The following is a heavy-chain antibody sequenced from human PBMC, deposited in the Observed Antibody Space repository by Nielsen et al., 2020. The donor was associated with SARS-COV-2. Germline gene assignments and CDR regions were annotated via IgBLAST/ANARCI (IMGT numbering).Heavy chain of an antibody. V-gene: IGHV3-23*01. CDR1: GFTFNNYA. CDR3: ARGGLVDV. Sequence: GESLKISCAAHGFTFNNYAMTWVRQAPGKGLESVSGISGGGFTTYYADSVKGRFTISRDNGQNSLYLQMKNLRDEDTAVYYCARGGLVDVWGQGTTVSVS. CDR2: ISGGGFTT. D-gene: IGHD3-10*01. J-gene: IGHJ6*02.